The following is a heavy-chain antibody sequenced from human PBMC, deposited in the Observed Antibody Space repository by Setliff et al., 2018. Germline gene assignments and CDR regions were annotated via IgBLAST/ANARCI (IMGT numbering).Heavy chain of an antibody. Sequence: SETLSLTCSVYGESFSNNYWSWIRQSPGKGLEWIGESDHGGNTTIHPSLKSRLTMSVDTSKNQFSLKLTSVTAADTAVYYCTRERGPLPSLGVSPAPSLDVWGQGTMVTVSS. CDR3: TRERGPLPSLGVSPAPSLDV. V-gene: IGHV4-34*01. CDR2: SDHGGNT. D-gene: IGHD3-16*01. CDR1: GESFSNNY. J-gene: IGHJ3*01.